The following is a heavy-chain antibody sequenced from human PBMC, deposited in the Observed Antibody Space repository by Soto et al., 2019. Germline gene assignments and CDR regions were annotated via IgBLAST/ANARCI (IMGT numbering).Heavy chain of an antibody. CDR1: VGSMTSGGDY. CDR2: IYYSGGT. CDR3: ATLLGSHQHYYFGIDV. V-gene: IGHV4-31*11. J-gene: IGHJ6*02. Sequence: SETLSLTCAVSVGSMTSGGDYWSWIRHLPGKGLEWIGYIYYSGGTQFNPSLKSRASMSVDTSKNQFSLRLSPVTAADTAVYYCATLLGSHQHYYFGIDVWGQGTTVTVSS. D-gene: IGHD2-2*01.